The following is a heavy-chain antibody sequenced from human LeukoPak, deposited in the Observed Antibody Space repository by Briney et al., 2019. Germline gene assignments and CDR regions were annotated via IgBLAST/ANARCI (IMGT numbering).Heavy chain of an antibody. CDR3: TLLARGY. Sequence: PSETLSLTCTVSGGSISSYYWSWIRQPPGKGLEWIGYIYYSGSTNYNPSLKSRVTISVDTSKNQFSLKLSSVTAADTAVYYCTLLARGYWGQGTLVTVSS. CDR2: IYYSGST. V-gene: IGHV4-59*12. J-gene: IGHJ4*02. CDR1: GGSISSYY. D-gene: IGHD3-3*01.